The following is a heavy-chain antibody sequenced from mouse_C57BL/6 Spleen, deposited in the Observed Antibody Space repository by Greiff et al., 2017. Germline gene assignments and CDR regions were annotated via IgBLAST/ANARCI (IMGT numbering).Heavy chain of an antibody. V-gene: IGHV1-81*01. CDR1: GYTFTSYG. Sequence: VQGVESGAELARPGASVKLSCKASGYTFTSYGISWVKQRTGQGLEWIGEIYPRSGNTYYNEKFKGKATLTADKSSSTAYMELRSLTSEDSAVYFCAREGGDYYAMDYWGQGTSVTVSS. J-gene: IGHJ4*01. CDR2: IYPRSGNT. CDR3: AREGGDYYAMDY.